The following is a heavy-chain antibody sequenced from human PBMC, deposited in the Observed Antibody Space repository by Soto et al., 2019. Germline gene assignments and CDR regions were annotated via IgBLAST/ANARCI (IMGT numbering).Heavy chain of an antibody. Sequence: SDSLSRTFIKSGCTICTSTYNGVWRHQPPGSGLEWIGSIYRSGYTYDNPSLKSRVTISVDTSTNQFSLKLSSVTAADTAIYYCARHTLVREIKDICWFDPWGHGTLVTVSS. CDR3: ARHTLVREIKDICWFDP. CDR2: IYRSGYT. D-gene: IGHD3-10*01. J-gene: IGHJ5*02. CDR1: GCTICTSTYN. V-gene: IGHV4-39*01.